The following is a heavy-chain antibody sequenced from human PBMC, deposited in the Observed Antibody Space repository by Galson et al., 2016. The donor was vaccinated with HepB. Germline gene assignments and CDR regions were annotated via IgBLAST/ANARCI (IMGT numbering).Heavy chain of an antibody. Sequence: SLRLSCAGSGFIFSYAWMTWVRQAPGKGLEWVGRVKSRADGGTTDYAAPVKGRFTISRDDSKNTLFLHMNSLKTEDTAVYYCATVRRFFDWMFLWATFDMWGQGTLVTVSS. CDR2: VKSRADGGTT. J-gene: IGHJ3*02. V-gene: IGHV3-15*05. CDR3: ATVRRFFDWMFLWATFDM. CDR1: GFIFSYAW. D-gene: IGHD3-9*01.